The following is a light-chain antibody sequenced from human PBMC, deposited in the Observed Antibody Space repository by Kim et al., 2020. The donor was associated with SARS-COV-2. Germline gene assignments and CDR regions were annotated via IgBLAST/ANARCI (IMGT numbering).Light chain of an antibody. CDR1: SGYSNYK. CDR3: GADHGSGSNFVV. CDR2: VGTGGIVG. Sequence: LTCTRSSGYSNYKVDWYQQRPGKGPRFVMRVGTGGIVGSKGDGSPDRFSVLGSGLNRYLTIKNIQEEDESDYHCGADHGSGSNFVVFGGGTQLTVL. V-gene: IGLV9-49*01. J-gene: IGLJ2*01.